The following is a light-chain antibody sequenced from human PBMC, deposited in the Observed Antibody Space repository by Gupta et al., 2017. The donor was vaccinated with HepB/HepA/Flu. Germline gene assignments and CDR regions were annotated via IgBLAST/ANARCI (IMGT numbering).Light chain of an antibody. V-gene: IGLV1-47*01. CDR2: RND. Sequence: QSVLTQPPSTSGTPGQRVTISCSGSSSNIGSNYVYWYRQLPGTAPKLLIYRNDQRPSGVPDRFSGSESGTSASLAISGLRSEDEADYYCAAWDDSLRGVVFGGGTKLTVL. J-gene: IGLJ2*01. CDR3: AAWDDSLRGVV. CDR1: SSNIGSNY.